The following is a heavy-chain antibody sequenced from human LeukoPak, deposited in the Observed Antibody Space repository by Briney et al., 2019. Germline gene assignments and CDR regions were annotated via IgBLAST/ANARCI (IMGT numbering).Heavy chain of an antibody. V-gene: IGHV4-30-4*08. Sequence: SETLSLTCTVSGGSISSGDYYWSWIRQPPGKGLEWIGYIYYSGSTYYNPSLKSRVTISVDTSKNQFSLKLSSVTAADTAVYYCAIGSYYDFWSGYYFLDPWGQGTLVTVSS. D-gene: IGHD3-3*01. CDR3: AIGSYYDFWSGYYFLDP. J-gene: IGHJ5*02. CDR1: GGSISSGDYY. CDR2: IYYSGST.